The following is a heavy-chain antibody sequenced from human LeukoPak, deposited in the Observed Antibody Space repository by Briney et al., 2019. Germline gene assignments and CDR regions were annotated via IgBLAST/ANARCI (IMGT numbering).Heavy chain of an antibody. J-gene: IGHJ3*02. CDR2: IYPGDSDI. D-gene: IGHD1-26*01. CDR1: GSCTSSYW. CDR3: GRGARAAFDI. V-gene: IGHV5-51*01. Sequence: AASPDICSAASGSCTSSYWIGWGRQLPRKGVEWMGIIYPGDSDIRYNPSFHSEVTISVDKSMSTAYLQWSSLKASDTAMYYCGRGARAAFDIWGQGTMVTVSS.